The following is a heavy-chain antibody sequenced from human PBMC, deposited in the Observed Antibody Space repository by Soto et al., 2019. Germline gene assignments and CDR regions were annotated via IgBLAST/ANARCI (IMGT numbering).Heavy chain of an antibody. V-gene: IGHV4-61*01. D-gene: IGHD4-4*01. Sequence: QVQLQESGPGLVKPSETLSLTCTVSGGSVSSASYYWTWIRLTPGTGLEWIGYVYYSGNTKYNPSLRSRLTISVDTSKNQFSLRLSSVTAADTAVYYCARDHNYEDARDVWGQGTAVIVSS. J-gene: IGHJ6*02. CDR3: ARDHNYEDARDV. CDR2: VYYSGNT. CDR1: GGSVSSASYY.